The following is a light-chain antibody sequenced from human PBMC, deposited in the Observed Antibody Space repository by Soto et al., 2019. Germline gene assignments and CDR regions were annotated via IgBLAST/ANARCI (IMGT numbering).Light chain of an antibody. CDR1: QSISNF. Sequence: DIQMTQSPSALSASVGDGVTITCRASQSISNFLNWYQQKPGKAPKLLIYSASSLQSGVPSRFSGSGSGTDFTLTISSLQPEDFATYYCQQSYSTSSFGGGTKV. J-gene: IGKJ4*01. CDR3: QQSYSTSS. CDR2: SAS. V-gene: IGKV1-39*01.